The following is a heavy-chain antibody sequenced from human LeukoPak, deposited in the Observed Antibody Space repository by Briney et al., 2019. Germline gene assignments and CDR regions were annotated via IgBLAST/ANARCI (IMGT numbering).Heavy chain of an antibody. CDR2: ITGSGGFT. J-gene: IGHJ4*02. Sequence: RGSLRLSCAASGFPFSTYAMNWVRQAPGKGLEWVSVITGSGGFTQYADSVKGRFTISRDNSKNTVYLQMNSLRVEDTALYYCLRSLDYWGQGTLVTVSS. D-gene: IGHD5-24*01. CDR3: LRSLDY. V-gene: IGHV3-23*01. CDR1: GFPFSTYA.